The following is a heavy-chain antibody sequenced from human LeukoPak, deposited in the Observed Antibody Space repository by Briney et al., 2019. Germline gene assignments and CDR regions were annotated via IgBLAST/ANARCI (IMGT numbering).Heavy chain of an antibody. Sequence: GGSLRLSCAASGFTFSSYAMSWVRRAPGKGLEWVSAISGSGGSTYYADSVKGRFTISRDNSKNTLYLQMNSLRAEDTAVYYCAKRGYDFWSGYYPFDYWGQGTLVTVSS. V-gene: IGHV3-23*01. CDR2: ISGSGGST. J-gene: IGHJ4*02. CDR1: GFTFSSYA. CDR3: AKRGYDFWSGYYPFDY. D-gene: IGHD3-3*01.